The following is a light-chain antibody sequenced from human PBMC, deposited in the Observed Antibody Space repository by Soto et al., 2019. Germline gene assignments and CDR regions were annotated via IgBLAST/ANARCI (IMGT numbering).Light chain of an antibody. V-gene: IGKV3-15*01. CDR3: QQYDNRPPIT. CDR2: GAS. J-gene: IGKJ5*01. Sequence: EIVMTQSPATLSVSPGERATLSCRASQSVSRSLAWYQQKPGQAPRLLIYGASTRATGIPARFSGSGSGTEFTLTISSLHSEDFAVYYCQQYDNRPPITFGQGTRLEIK. CDR1: QSVSRS.